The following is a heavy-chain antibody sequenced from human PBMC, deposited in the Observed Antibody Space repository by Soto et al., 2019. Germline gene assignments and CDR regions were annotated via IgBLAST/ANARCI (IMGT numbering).Heavy chain of an antibody. V-gene: IGHV4-39*01. Sequence: SETLSLTCTVSGGSISSGYYWGWIRQPPGKGLECIGTIYYIGDTYYNPSLKSRVTISVDTSKNQFSLRLSSVTAADTAVYYCARLPNYSSTYSFDSWGQGTLVTSPQ. CDR1: GGSISSGYY. J-gene: IGHJ4*02. CDR3: ARLPNYSSTYSFDS. D-gene: IGHD1-26*01. CDR2: IYYIGDT.